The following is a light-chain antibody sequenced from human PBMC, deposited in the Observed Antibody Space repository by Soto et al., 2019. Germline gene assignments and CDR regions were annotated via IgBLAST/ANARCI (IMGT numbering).Light chain of an antibody. CDR3: GSYTTTGTVV. CDR1: SSDIGGHNY. Sequence: QSALTQPASVSASPGQSITISCTGASSDIGGHNYVSWYQHHPGKAPKLMIYDVTNRPSGVSYRFSGSKSGNTASLTISGLQAEDEADYYCGSYTTTGTVVFGGGTKLTVL. V-gene: IGLV2-14*01. CDR2: DVT. J-gene: IGLJ2*01.